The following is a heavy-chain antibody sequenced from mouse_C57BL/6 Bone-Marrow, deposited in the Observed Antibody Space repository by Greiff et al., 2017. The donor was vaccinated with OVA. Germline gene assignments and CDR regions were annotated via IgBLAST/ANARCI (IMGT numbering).Heavy chain of an antibody. Sequence: QVQLQQSGAELVRPGTSVKVSCKASGYAFTNYLIEWVKQRPGQGLEWIGVINPGSGGTNYNEKFKGKATLTADTSSSTAYMQLSSLTSEDSAVYCCAREATVGYFDFWGTGTTVTVSS. D-gene: IGHD1-1*01. J-gene: IGHJ1*03. CDR3: AREATVGYFDF. V-gene: IGHV1-54*01. CDR1: GYAFTNYL. CDR2: INPGSGGT.